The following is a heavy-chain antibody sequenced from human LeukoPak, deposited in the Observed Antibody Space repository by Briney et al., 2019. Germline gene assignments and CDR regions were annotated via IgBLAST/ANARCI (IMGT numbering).Heavy chain of an antibody. CDR2: ISYDGSNK. J-gene: IGHJ4*02. CDR1: GFTFSSYG. Sequence: PGGSLRLSCAASGFTFSSYGMYWVRQAPGKGLEWVAVISYDGSNKYYADSVKGRFTISRDNSKNTLYLQMNSLRAEDTAVYYCAKDGDIGGRPCYYFDYWGQGTLVTVSS. V-gene: IGHV3-30*18. D-gene: IGHD2-15*01. CDR3: AKDGDIGGRPCYYFDY.